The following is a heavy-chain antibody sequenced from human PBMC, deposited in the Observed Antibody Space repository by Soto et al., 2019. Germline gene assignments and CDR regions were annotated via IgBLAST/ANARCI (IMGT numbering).Heavy chain of an antibody. Sequence: SETLSLTCAVSGASMSIGGHSWSWIRQSPGKGLEWIGCIYATGKTYYNPSLGSRVTISVDTSNNLFSLNVTSVTAADTAVYYCAKAPPGPSPRWDVWGQGTTVTVSS. CDR1: GASMSIGGHS. J-gene: IGHJ6*01. CDR3: AKAPPGPSPRWDV. D-gene: IGHD3-10*01. V-gene: IGHV4-30-2*06. CDR2: IYATGKT.